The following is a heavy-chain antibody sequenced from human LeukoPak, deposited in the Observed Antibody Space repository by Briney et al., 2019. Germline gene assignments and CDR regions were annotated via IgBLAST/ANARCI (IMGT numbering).Heavy chain of an antibody. V-gene: IGHV3-53*01. CDR2: IYSGGST. CDR3: ARLGVGPYYYMDV. D-gene: IGHD3-3*01. J-gene: IGHJ6*03. Sequence: GGSLRLSCAASGFTVSSNYMSWVRQAPGKGLEWVSVIYSGGSTYYADSVKGRFTISRDNSKNTLYLQMNSLRAEDTAVYYCARLGVGPYYYMDVXGKGTTVTVSS. CDR1: GFTVSSNY.